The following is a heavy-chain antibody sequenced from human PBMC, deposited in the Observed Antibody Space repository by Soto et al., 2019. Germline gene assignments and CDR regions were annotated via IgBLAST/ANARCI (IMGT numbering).Heavy chain of an antibody. V-gene: IGHV4-59*08. CDR2: IYYSGST. CDR1: GGSISSYY. CDR3: ARRWGAAVDY. Sequence: QVQLQESGPGLVKPSETLSLTCTVSGGSISSYYWSWIRQPPGKGLEWIGYIYYSGSTNYNPSLESRVTISVDTSKTQFSLKLRSVTAADTAVYYCARRWGAAVDYGGQGTLVTVSS. J-gene: IGHJ4*02. D-gene: IGHD1-26*01.